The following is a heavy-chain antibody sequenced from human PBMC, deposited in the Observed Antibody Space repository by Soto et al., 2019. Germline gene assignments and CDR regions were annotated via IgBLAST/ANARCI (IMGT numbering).Heavy chain of an antibody. V-gene: IGHV1-69*08. Sequence: QVQLVQSGAEVKKPGASLRVSCETSGGTSTIYTITWVRQAPGQGLQWMGRIVPTLRITNYAQEFQGRLMITADSSTSTAHIELTSLTSEDTAVYYWATDKYGAGSVGVHFWGQGTLVTVSS. CDR3: ATDKYGAGSVGVHF. CDR2: IVPTLRIT. CDR1: GGTSTIYT. D-gene: IGHD3-10*01. J-gene: IGHJ4*02.